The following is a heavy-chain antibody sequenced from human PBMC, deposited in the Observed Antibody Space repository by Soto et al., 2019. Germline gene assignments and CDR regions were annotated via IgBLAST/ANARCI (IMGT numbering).Heavy chain of an antibody. CDR1: GYTFTNYG. J-gene: IGHJ4*02. Sequence: QVQLVQSGSEVKKPGASVKVSCKASGYTFTNYGIGWVRQAPGQGLEWMGWINTYNGDTNYAQKFQGRVTTTTDTSTSTAYMELGSLTSDDTAVYYCANGLLGGRGEYYDYWGQGTLVTVSS. D-gene: IGHD2-15*01. CDR2: INTYNGDT. CDR3: ANGLLGGRGEYYDY. V-gene: IGHV1-18*01.